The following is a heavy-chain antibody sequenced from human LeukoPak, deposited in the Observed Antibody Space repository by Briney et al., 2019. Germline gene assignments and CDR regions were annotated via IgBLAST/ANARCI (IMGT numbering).Heavy chain of an antibody. Sequence: GGSLRLSCAASGFTFSSHRMSWVRQAPGKGLEWVANIKKDGSEKYYVDSVKGRFTISRDNAKTSLYLQMNSLRAEDTAVYYCARDYAPEAMIVVVITTSAFDIWGQGTMVTVSS. V-gene: IGHV3-7*01. CDR3: ARDYAPEAMIVVVITTSAFDI. CDR2: IKKDGSEK. CDR1: GFTFSSHR. D-gene: IGHD3-22*01. J-gene: IGHJ3*02.